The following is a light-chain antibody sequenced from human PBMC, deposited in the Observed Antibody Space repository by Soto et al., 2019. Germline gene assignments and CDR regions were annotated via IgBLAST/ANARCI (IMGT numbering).Light chain of an antibody. CDR2: DVS. J-gene: IGLJ1*01. V-gene: IGLV2-14*01. CDR3: GSYTSSSTLYV. CDR1: SSDVGGYNY. Sequence: QSALTQPASVSGSPGQSITISCTGTSSDVGGYNYVFWYQQHPSKAPKLMIYDVSNRPSGVSKRFSGSKSGNTASLTISGLQAEDEADYYCGSYTSSSTLYVFGTGTKLTVL.